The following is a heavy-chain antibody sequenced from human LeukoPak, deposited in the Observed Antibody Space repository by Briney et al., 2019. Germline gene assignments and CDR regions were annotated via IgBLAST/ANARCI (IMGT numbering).Heavy chain of an antibody. V-gene: IGHV3-23*01. D-gene: IGHD5/OR15-5a*01. J-gene: IGHJ4*02. Sequence: GGSLRLSCEASGFTFSNYAMTWVRQAPGKGPEWVSGISGSGGVTYYADSVKGRFTISRDNSKNTLYVQMNSLRVEDTAVYYCAKTSDNSVRYYFDYWGQGTLVAVSS. CDR1: GFTFSNYA. CDR3: AKTSDNSVRYYFDY. CDR2: ISGSGGVT.